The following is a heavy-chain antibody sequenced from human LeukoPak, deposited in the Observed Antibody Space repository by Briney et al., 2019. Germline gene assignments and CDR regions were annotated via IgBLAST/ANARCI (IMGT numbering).Heavy chain of an antibody. Sequence: GGSLRLSCAASGFTFSSYAMSWVRQAPGKGLEWVSAISGSGGSTYYADSVKGRFTISRDNSKNTLYLQMNSLRAEDTAVYYCAKDQLWFGEFLGPLDYWGQGTLVTVSS. CDR3: AKDQLWFGEFLGPLDY. CDR1: GFTFSSYA. V-gene: IGHV3-23*01. D-gene: IGHD3-10*01. CDR2: ISGSGGST. J-gene: IGHJ4*02.